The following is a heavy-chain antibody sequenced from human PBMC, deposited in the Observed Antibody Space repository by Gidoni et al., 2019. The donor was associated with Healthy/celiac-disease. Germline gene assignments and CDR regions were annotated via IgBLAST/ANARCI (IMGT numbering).Heavy chain of an antibody. CDR1: GYSFPRYW. V-gene: IGHV5-51*01. CDR3: ARHKYYYDSSGYPTLDY. J-gene: IGHJ4*02. D-gene: IGHD3-22*01. CDR2: IYPGDSDT. Sequence: EVQLVQSGAEVKKPGESLKISWKGSGYSFPRYWIGWVRQMPGKGLEWMGIIYPGDSDTRYSPSFQGQVTISADKSINTAYLQWSSLKASDTAMYYCARHKYYYDSSGYPTLDYWGQGTLVTVSS.